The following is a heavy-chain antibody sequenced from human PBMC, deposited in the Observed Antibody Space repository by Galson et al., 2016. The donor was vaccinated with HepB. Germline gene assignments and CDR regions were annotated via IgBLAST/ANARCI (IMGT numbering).Heavy chain of an antibody. J-gene: IGHJ4*01. Sequence: SLRLSCAASGFTFSSYGMHWVRQAPGKGLEWVAVIWYDGSNKYYADSVKGRFTISRDNAKNSLYLEMNSLRPEDTALYYCAKDFGDYYGSGTFQTYFDFWGHGTRVTVSS. CDR3: AKDFGDYYGSGTFQTYFDF. CDR1: GFTFSSYG. CDR2: IWYDGSNK. V-gene: IGHV3-33*03. D-gene: IGHD3-10*01.